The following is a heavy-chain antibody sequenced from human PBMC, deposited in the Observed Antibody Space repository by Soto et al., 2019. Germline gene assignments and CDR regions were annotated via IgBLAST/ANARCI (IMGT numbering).Heavy chain of an antibody. J-gene: IGHJ4*02. V-gene: IGHV3-23*01. CDR3: ATLAGGYYDILTGEFDY. CDR1: GFTFSSYA. D-gene: IGHD3-9*01. CDR2: ISGSGGST. Sequence: GGSLRLSCAASGFTFSSYAMSWVRQAPGKGLEWVSAISGSGGSTYYADSVKGRFTISRDNSKNTLYLQMNSLRAEDTAVYYCATLAGGYYDILTGEFDYWGQGTLVTVSS.